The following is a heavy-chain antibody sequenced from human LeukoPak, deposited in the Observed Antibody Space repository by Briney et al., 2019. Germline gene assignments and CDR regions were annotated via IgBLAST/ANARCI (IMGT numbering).Heavy chain of an antibody. V-gene: IGHV3-64*01. CDR2: ISYNGDGT. CDR1: GFGFSKVA. J-gene: IGHJ6*03. D-gene: IGHD3-3*02. Sequence: PGGSLRLSCAASGFGFSKVAMHWVRQAPGRGLESVSGISYNGDGTYYANSVKGRFTISRDNSKKTLYLQVGSLRVEDMGVYYCARGHFWSGYTYQDYFYYMDVWGKGTAVTVSS. CDR3: ARGHFWSGYTYQDYFYYMDV.